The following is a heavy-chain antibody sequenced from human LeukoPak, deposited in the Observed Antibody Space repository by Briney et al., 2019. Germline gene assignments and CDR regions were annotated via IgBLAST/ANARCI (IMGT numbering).Heavy chain of an antibody. J-gene: IGHJ4*02. CDR3: ARRGWFGGYANY. D-gene: IGHD3-10*01. V-gene: IGHV4-59*12. CDR2: IYYSGTT. Sequence: PSETLSLTCTISGASIDSYYWSWIRQPPGKGLEWIGYIYYSGTTNYNPSLKRRVTISVDTSKNQFSLKLSSVTAADTAVYYCARRGWFGGYANYWGQGTLVTVSS. CDR1: GASIDSYY.